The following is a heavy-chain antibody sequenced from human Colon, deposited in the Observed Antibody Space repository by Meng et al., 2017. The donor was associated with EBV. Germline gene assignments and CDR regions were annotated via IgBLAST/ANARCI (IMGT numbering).Heavy chain of an antibody. Sequence: VQPKESGPGLVEPSQTLSLTCTVSGGSMSSGNYYWSWIRQPPGKGLEWIGYIHHSGSAYYNPSLKSRVSISVDTSKNQFSLNLNSMTAADTAVYYRASFDHIPRRNYFDYWGQGTLVTVSS. J-gene: IGHJ4*02. V-gene: IGHV4-30-4*01. CDR1: GGSMSSGNYY. CDR2: IHHSGSA. CDR3: ASFDHIPRRNYFDY. D-gene: IGHD2-21*01.